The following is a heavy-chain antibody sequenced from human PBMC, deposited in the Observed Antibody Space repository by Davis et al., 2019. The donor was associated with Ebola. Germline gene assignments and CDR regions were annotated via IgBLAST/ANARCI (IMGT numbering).Heavy chain of an antibody. D-gene: IGHD3-22*01. CDR2: IIPITGGT. CDR3: AREGGRYYDSSGYVFDI. V-gene: IGHV1-46*01. J-gene: IGHJ3*02. Sequence: ASVKVSCKTSGGSFSSHPISWVRQAPRQGLEWMGGIIPITGGTSYAQNFQVRVNMTRDTSTSTVYMELSSLRSEDTAVYYCAREGGRYYDSSGYVFDIWGQGTMVKVSS. CDR1: GGSFSSHP.